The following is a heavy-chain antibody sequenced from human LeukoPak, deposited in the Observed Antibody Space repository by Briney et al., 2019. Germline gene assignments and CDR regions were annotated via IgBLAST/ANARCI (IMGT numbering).Heavy chain of an antibody. Sequence: GASVKVSCKASGYTFSTYAIHWVRQAPGQGLEWMGWINVGNANTRNSQKFHGRGTITRDTSARTAYIEMSSLRSEDTAVYYCARAYCGGDCYKDYWGEGTLVTLSS. V-gene: IGHV1-3*01. D-gene: IGHD2-21*02. CDR2: INVGNANT. J-gene: IGHJ4*02. CDR3: ARAYCGGDCYKDY. CDR1: GYTFSTYA.